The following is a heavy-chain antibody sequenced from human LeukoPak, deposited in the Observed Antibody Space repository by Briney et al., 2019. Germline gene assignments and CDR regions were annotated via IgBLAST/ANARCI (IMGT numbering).Heavy chain of an antibody. V-gene: IGHV1-8*03. CDR2: MNPKSGNT. CDR1: GYTFTSYD. CDR3: AKGYDILTGDHAFDI. D-gene: IGHD3-9*01. Sequence: ASVKVSCKASGYTFTSYDINWVRQVTGQGLEWMGWMNPKSGNTGYAQKFQGRVTITRNTSISTAYMEVSSLRYEDTAVYYCAKGYDILTGDHAFDIWGQGTMVTVSS. J-gene: IGHJ3*02.